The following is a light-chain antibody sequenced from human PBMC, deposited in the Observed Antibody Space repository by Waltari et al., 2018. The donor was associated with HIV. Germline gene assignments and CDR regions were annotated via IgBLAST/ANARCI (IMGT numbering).Light chain of an antibody. CDR3: TSYRYSSKSYV. Sequence: QSALTQPASVTGSPGQSNTISCPGTSNDVGGYNHFSWYQPPPGKAPKFLIYDVTNRPSGVSSRFSGSKSGNTASLAISGLRAEDEADYYCTSYRYSSKSYVFGTGTTVTVL. CDR2: DVT. CDR1: SNDVGGYNH. V-gene: IGLV2-14*03. J-gene: IGLJ1*01.